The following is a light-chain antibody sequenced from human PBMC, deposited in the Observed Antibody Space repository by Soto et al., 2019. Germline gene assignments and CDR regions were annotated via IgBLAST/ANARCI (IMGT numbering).Light chain of an antibody. J-gene: IGKJ1*01. Sequence: IALTQSPATVSVSPGDRVTLSCWASQNIYSNLGWYQQRPGQAPRLIIYRASARPTGIPARFSGSGSGTEFTLTISSLQSEDFATYYCQQYPNLWSFGRGTKVEIK. CDR2: RAS. CDR1: QNIYSN. CDR3: QQYPNLWS. V-gene: IGKV3-15*01.